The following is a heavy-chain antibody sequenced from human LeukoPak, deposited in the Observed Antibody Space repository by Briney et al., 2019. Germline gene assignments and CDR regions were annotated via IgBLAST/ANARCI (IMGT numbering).Heavy chain of an antibody. V-gene: IGHV3-21*01. CDR3: APLPAMTTVTTWFDY. J-gene: IGHJ4*02. CDR2: ISSSSSYI. D-gene: IGHD4-17*01. Sequence: GGSLRLSCAASGFTFSSYSMNWVRQAPGKGLEWVSSISSSSSYIYYADSVKGRFTISRDNAKNSLYLQMNSLRAEDTAVYYCAPLPAMTTVTTWFDYWGQGALVTASS. CDR1: GFTFSSYS.